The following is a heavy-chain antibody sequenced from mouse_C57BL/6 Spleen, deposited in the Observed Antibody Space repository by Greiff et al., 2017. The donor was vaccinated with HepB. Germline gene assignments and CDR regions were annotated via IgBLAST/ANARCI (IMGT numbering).Heavy chain of an antibody. V-gene: IGHV5-17*01. D-gene: IGHD2-3*01. J-gene: IGHJ3*01. CDR1: GFTFSDYG. CDR3: ASDGYYSFAY. Sequence: EVQLVESGGGLVKPGGSLKLSCAASGFTFSDYGMHWVRQAPEKGLEWVAYISSGSSTTYYADTVKGRFTISRDNAKNTLFLQMTSLRSEDTAMYYCASDGYYSFAYWGQGTLVTVSA. CDR2: ISSGSSTT.